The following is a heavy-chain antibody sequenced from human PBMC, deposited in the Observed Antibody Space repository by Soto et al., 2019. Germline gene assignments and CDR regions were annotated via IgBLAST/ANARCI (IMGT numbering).Heavy chain of an antibody. Sequence: ASVKVSCKASGYTFTGYYMHWVRQAPGQGLEWMGWINPNSGGTNYAQKFQGWVTMTRDTSISTTYMELSRLRSDDTAVYYCARGEGGPRWGSIDYWGQGTLVTVSS. CDR1: GYTFTGYY. CDR3: ARGEGGPRWGSIDY. J-gene: IGHJ4*02. D-gene: IGHD2-21*01. CDR2: INPNSGGT. V-gene: IGHV1-2*04.